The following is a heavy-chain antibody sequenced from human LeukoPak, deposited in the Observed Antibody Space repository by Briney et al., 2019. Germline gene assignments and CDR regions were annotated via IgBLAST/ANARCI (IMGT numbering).Heavy chain of an antibody. D-gene: IGHD2-15*01. CDR2: ISSSSYI. V-gene: IGHV3-21*01. Sequence: PGGSLRLSCAASGFTFSSYSMNWVRQAPGKGLEWVSSISSSSYIYYADSVKGRFTISRDNAKNSLYLQMNSLRAEDTAVYYCARDHGYCSGGSCYGYYFDYWGQGTLVTVSS. CDR1: GFTFSSYS. J-gene: IGHJ4*02. CDR3: ARDHGYCSGGSCYGYYFDY.